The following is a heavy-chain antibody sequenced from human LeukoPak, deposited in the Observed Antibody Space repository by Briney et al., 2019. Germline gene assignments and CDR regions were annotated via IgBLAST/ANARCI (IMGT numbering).Heavy chain of an antibody. Sequence: PSETLSLTCAVYGESFSGYYRSWIRQPPGKGLEWIGEINHSGSTNNNPSLKSRVTISVDTSKNQFSLKLSSVTAADTAVYYCARGSYDFWSGYSSWFDPWGQGTLVTVSS. V-gene: IGHV4-34*01. CDR3: ARGSYDFWSGYSSWFDP. D-gene: IGHD3-3*01. J-gene: IGHJ5*02. CDR2: INHSGST. CDR1: GESFSGYY.